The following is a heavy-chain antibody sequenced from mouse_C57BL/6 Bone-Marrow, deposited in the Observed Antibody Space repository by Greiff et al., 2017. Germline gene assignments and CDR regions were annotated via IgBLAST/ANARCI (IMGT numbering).Heavy chain of an antibody. Sequence: EVKLVESGGGLVQPGGSMKLSCVASGFTFSNYWMTWVRQSPEKGLEWVAQIRFKSDNYSSHYAESVQGRFTISRDDSNSSVYLQMNNLRAEDTGSYYCTALWGAYWGQGTLVTVSA. D-gene: IGHD1-1*02. J-gene: IGHJ3*01. CDR3: TALWGAY. CDR1: GFTFSNYW. V-gene: IGHV6-3*01. CDR2: IRFKSDNYSS.